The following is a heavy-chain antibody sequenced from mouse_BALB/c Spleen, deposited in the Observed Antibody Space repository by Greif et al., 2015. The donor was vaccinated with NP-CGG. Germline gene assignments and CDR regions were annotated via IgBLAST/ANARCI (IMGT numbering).Heavy chain of an antibody. CDR3: ARSYYGKSYFDY. CDR2: IDPANGNT. V-gene: IGHV14-3*02. CDR1: GFNIKDTY. D-gene: IGHD2-1*01. Sequence: EVKLVESGAELVKPGASVKLSCTASGFNIKDTYMHWVKQRPEQGLEWIGRIDPANGNTKYDPKFQGKATITADTSSNTAYLQRSSLTSEDTAVYCCARSYYGKSYFDYWGQGTTLTVSS. J-gene: IGHJ2*01.